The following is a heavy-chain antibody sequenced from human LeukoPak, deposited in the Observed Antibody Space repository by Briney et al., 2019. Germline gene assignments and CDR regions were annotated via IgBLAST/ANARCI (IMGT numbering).Heavy chain of an antibody. V-gene: IGHV3-23*01. CDR3: AKTSARGYQIDY. J-gene: IGHJ4*02. Sequence: GGSLRLSCAASGFTFSSYAMSWVRQAPGKGLKWVSAISGSGSSTYYADSVKGRFTISRDNSKNTLYLQMKSLRAEDTAIYYCAKTSARGYQIDYWGQGTLVTVSS. CDR2: ISGSGSST. D-gene: IGHD2-2*01. CDR1: GFTFSSYA.